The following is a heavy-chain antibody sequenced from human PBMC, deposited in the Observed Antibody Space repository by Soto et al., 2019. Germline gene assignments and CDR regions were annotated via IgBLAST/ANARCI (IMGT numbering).Heavy chain of an antibody. CDR3: ARDAASGSDQ. V-gene: IGHV3-48*02. CDR2: ISSSGSTI. Sequence: EVQVVESGGGLVQPGGSLRLSCEASGFIFSDYSMNWVRQAQGKGLEWVSWISSSGSTIYYADSVKGRFTISRDNAKKSLFLHMNSLRDDDTAVYYCARDAASGSDQWGQGTLVTVSS. D-gene: IGHD3-3*01. J-gene: IGHJ4*02. CDR1: GFIFSDYS.